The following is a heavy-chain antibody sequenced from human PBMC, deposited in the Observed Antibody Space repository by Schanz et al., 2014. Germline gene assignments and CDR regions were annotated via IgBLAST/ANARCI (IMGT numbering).Heavy chain of an antibody. V-gene: IGHV3-53*04. D-gene: IGHD5-18*01. CDR3: ARDIGADTAMGN. Sequence: DVQLVESGGGLVQPGGSLRLSCAASGFTVSSHYMSWVRQAPGKGLEWVSVIYSGDSTYYADSVKGRFTISRHNSKNTLYLQMNSLRVEDTAVYYCARDIGADTAMGNWGQGTLVTVSS. J-gene: IGHJ4*02. CDR1: GFTVSSHY. CDR2: IYSGDST.